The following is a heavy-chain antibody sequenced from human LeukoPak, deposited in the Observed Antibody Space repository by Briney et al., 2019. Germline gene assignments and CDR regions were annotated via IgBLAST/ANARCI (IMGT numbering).Heavy chain of an antibody. J-gene: IGHJ4*02. V-gene: IGHV1-3*04. Sequence: GASVKVSCKASGYTFTSYAIHWVRQAPGQRLECTGWINTGNGNTKYSQKFQGRVTITRDTSASTAYMDLSSLRSEDTAVYYCARNTETAIPLPYYFDYWGQGTLVTVSS. D-gene: IGHD2-21*02. CDR1: GYTFTSYA. CDR2: INTGNGNT. CDR3: ARNTETAIPLPYYFDY.